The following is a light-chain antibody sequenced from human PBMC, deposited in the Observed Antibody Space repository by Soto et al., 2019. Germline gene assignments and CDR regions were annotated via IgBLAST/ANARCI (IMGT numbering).Light chain of an antibody. CDR1: QSISSW. J-gene: IGKJ1*01. CDR3: HNYNSYFWS. Sequence: DIQMTQSPSTLSASVGDRVTITCRASQSISSWLAWYQQKPGKAPKLLIYKASSLESGVPSRFSGSGYGTEFTLTISSLQPDDFATYYCHNYNSYFWSFGHGTKVEIK. V-gene: IGKV1-5*03. CDR2: KAS.